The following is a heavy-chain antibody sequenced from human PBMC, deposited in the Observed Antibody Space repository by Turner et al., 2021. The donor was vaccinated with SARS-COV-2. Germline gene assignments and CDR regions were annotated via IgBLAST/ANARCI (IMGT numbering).Heavy chain of an antibody. CDR3: AKNEMAMIVVVITLFDY. Sequence: EVQLLESGGGLVQPGGSVRLSCPASGFTFSSYAMGWVRQAPGKGLEWVSVISGSGGSTYYADSVKGRFTISRDNSKNTLYLQMNSLRAEDTAVYYCAKNEMAMIVVVITLFDYWGQGTLVTVSS. CDR1: GFTFSSYA. V-gene: IGHV3-23*01. J-gene: IGHJ4*02. D-gene: IGHD3-22*01. CDR2: ISGSGGST.